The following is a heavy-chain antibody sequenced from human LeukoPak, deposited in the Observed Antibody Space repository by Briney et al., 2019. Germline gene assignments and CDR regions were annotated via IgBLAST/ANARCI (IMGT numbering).Heavy chain of an antibody. J-gene: IGHJ4*02. Sequence: GGSLRLSCAASGFTFSSSWMHWVRQAPGKGLVWVARINSDGSSTNYADSVKGRSTISRDNANNTLYLHISGLRAEDAAFYYCAKERGWSFYFDSWGQGTLVTVSS. CDR3: AKERGWSFYFDS. D-gene: IGHD6-19*01. CDR1: GFTFSSSW. V-gene: IGHV3-74*01. CDR2: INSDGSST.